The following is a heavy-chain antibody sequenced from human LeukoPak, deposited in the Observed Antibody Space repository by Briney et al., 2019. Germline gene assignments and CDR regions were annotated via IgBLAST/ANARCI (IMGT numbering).Heavy chain of an antibody. D-gene: IGHD1-7*01. J-gene: IGHJ3*02. CDR3: AREGGTNRDALDI. CDR2: INSDGSPT. V-gene: IGHV3-74*01. CDR1: GFTFSSYW. Sequence: GGSLRLSCAASGFTFSSYWMHWVRQAPGKGLVWVSRINSDGSPTTYADSVKGRFTISRDNAKNTLYLQMNSLRVEDTAAYYCAREGGTNRDALDIWGQGTMVTVPS.